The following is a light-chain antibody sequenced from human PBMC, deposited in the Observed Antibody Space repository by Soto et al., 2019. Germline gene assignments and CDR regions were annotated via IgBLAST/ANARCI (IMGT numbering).Light chain of an antibody. CDR1: QSISGW. Sequence: DIHMTHSPSTLSASVGDRVTITCRASQSISGWLAWYQQKPGKAPQLLIYDASSLESGVPSRFSGSASGTEFTLTISSLQPDDFATYYCQQYNSYPWTFGQGTKVDI. CDR3: QQYNSYPWT. J-gene: IGKJ1*01. CDR2: DAS. V-gene: IGKV1-5*01.